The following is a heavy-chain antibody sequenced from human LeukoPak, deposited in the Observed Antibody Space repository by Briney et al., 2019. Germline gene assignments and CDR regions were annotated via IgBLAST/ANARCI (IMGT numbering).Heavy chain of an antibody. CDR2: ITWNSGRI. CDR3: AKDRYDSSGYPDY. J-gene: IGHJ4*02. D-gene: IGHD3-22*01. Sequence: GGSLRLSCVASGFTFDDYAMHWVRQAPGKGLEWVSGITWNSGRIAYADSVKGRFTISRDNAKNSLYLQINSLRVEDMALYYCAKDRYDSSGYPDYWGQGTLVTVSS. V-gene: IGHV3-9*03. CDR1: GFTFDDYA.